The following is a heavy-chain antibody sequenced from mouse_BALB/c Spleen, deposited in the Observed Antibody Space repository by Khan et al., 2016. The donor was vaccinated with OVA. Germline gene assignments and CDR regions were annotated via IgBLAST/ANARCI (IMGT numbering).Heavy chain of an antibody. CDR2: TNPTNGRT. CDR1: GYTFTSYW. J-gene: IGHJ2*01. D-gene: IGHD1-1*01. Sequence: QVQLQQPGAELVKAGASVKMSCKASGYTFTSYWMHWVKQRLGQGLEWFAETNPTNGRTYYNEKFKSKATLTVDKSSSPAYMLLSGPTFEDSAVYYCARIKKIGATYFDYWGQGTTLTGSS. CDR3: ARIKKIGATYFDY. V-gene: IGHV1S81*02.